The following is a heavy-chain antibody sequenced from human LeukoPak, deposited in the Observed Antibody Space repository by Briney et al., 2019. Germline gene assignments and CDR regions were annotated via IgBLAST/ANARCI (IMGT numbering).Heavy chain of an antibody. CDR1: GFTFSSYA. Sequence: PVGSLRLSCAASGFTFSSYAMSWVRQAPGKGLEWVSAISGSGGSTYYADSVKGRFTISRDNSKNTLYLQMNSLRAEDTAVYYCAKAGNGVVVIALDYWGQGTLVTVSS. V-gene: IGHV3-23*01. CDR3: AKAGNGVVVIALDY. D-gene: IGHD2-21*01. J-gene: IGHJ4*02. CDR2: ISGSGGST.